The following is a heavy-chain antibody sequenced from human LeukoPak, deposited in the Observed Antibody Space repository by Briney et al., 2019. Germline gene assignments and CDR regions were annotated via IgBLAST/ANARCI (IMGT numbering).Heavy chain of an antibody. J-gene: IGHJ4*02. V-gene: IGHV3-11*05. Sequence: PGGSLRLSCAASGFSFSDNYMSWVRQAPGKGLEWISYISGNSGYTKYADSVKGRFTISRDDSKNTLYLQMNSLRAEDTAVYYCAKGARWELPLDSWGQGTLVTVSS. D-gene: IGHD1-26*01. CDR1: GFSFSDNY. CDR2: ISGNSGYT. CDR3: AKGARWELPLDS.